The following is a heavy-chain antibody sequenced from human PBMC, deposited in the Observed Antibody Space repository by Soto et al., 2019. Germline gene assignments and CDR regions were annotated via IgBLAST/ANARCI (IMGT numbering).Heavy chain of an antibody. J-gene: IGHJ4*02. Sequence: EVQLVESGGGLVQPGGSLRLSCAASGFTFSSYSMNWVRQAPGKGLEWVSYISSSSSTIYYADSVKGRFTISRDNAKNSLYLQMNSLRAEDTAVYYCARAAHCSSTSCLSTYYVDYWGQGTLVTVSS. V-gene: IGHV3-48*01. CDR1: GFTFSSYS. CDR2: ISSSSSTI. D-gene: IGHD2-2*01. CDR3: ARAAHCSSTSCLSTYYVDY.